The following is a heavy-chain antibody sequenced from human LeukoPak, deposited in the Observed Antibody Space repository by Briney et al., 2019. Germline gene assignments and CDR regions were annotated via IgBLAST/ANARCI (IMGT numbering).Heavy chain of an antibody. V-gene: IGHV4-4*07. D-gene: IGHD2-2*01. Sequence: SETLSLTCTVSGGSISSYYWSWIRQPAGKGLEWIGRIYTSGSTNYNPSLKSRVTMSVDTSKHQFSLKLSSVTAADTAVYYWARSSRRKYCSSTSCYPYYYYYMDVWGKGTTVTVSS. CDR1: GGSISSYY. CDR2: IYTSGST. J-gene: IGHJ6*03. CDR3: ARSSRRKYCSSTSCYPYYYYYMDV.